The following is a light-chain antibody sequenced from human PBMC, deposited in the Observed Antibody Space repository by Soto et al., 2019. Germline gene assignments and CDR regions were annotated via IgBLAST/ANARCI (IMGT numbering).Light chain of an antibody. CDR2: DAS. J-gene: IGKJ4*01. V-gene: IGKV3D-11*02. CDR3: QQRSQWQPLT. Sequence: EIVVTQSPGTLSLSTWEIATIACRASQRISNYLAGYQHKPGQAPRLLISDASKWASGVPARFSGSGSGTDFTRTILSQEPAAFAVYYCQQRSQWQPLTFGGGTTVEIK. CDR1: QRISNY.